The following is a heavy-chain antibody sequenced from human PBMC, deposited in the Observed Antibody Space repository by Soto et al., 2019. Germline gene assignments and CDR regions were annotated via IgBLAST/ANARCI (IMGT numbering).Heavy chain of an antibody. CDR3: ARVSQMGIAAAGTSAFDI. V-gene: IGHV4-31*03. CDR1: GGSISSGGYY. D-gene: IGHD6-13*01. CDR2: IYYSGRA. J-gene: IGHJ3*02. Sequence: QVQLQESGPGLVKPSQTLSLTCTVSGGSISSGGYYWSWIRQHPGKGLEWIGYIYYSGRAYYNPSLKSGVTIAVDTSKNQCSLKLSSVTAADTAVYYCARVSQMGIAAAGTSAFDIWGQGTMVTVSS.